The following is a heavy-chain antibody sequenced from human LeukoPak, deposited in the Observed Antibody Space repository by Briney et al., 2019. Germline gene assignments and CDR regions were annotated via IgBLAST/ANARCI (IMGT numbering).Heavy chain of an antibody. V-gene: IGHV4-34*01. Sequence: PSETLSLTCAVSGGSISSGGYSWSWIRQPPGKGLEWIGEINHSGSTNYNPSLKSRVTISVDTSKNQFSLKLSSVTAADTAVYYCARGRNSSSWFGPWGQGTLVTVSS. D-gene: IGHD6-13*01. CDR1: GGSISSGGYS. CDR2: INHSGST. CDR3: ARGRNSSSWFGP. J-gene: IGHJ5*02.